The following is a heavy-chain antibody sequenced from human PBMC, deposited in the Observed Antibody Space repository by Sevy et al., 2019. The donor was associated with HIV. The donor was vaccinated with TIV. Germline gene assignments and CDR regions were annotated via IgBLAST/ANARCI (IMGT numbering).Heavy chain of an antibody. CDR2: LNPGNGNT. J-gene: IGHJ4*02. D-gene: IGHD3-16*01. V-gene: IGHV1-3*01. CDR3: ARDPYARRGFDY. CDR1: GYTFHTFT. Sequence: ASVKVSCKASGYTFHTFTIHWLRQAPGHSLVWMGWLNPGNGNTKSAQHFRGRVTITRDTSARTAYLELTGLTSEDTAVYFCARDPYARRGFDYWGQGTLVTVSS.